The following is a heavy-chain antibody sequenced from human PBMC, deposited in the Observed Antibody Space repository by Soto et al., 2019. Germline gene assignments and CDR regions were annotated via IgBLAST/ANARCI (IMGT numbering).Heavy chain of an antibody. J-gene: IGHJ4*02. CDR2: IKSKTDGGTT. V-gene: IGHV3-15*07. CDR3: TTDADYYDSSGYYYLVYYFDY. D-gene: IGHD3-22*01. Sequence: EVQLVESGGGLVKPGGSLRLSCAASGFTFSNAWMNWVRQAPGKGLEWVGRIKSKTDGGTTDYAAPVKGTFTISRDDSNNTLYLQMNSLKTEDTAVYYCTTDADYYDSSGYYYLVYYFDYWGQGTLVTVSS. CDR1: GFTFSNAW.